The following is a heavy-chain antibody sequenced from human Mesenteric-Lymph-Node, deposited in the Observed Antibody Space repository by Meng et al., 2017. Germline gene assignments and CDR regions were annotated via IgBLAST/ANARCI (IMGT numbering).Heavy chain of an antibody. CDR2: IKSKTDGGAT. D-gene: IGHD1-26*01. J-gene: IGHJ4*02. Sequence: GGSLRLSCAASGFTFSNAWMSWVRQAPGKGLEWVARIKSKTDGGATDHAAPVKGRFTISRDDSKTTLYLQLNSLKTEDTAVYYCTTDRYGSGSPAQFDYWGQGTLVTVSS. CDR1: GFTFSNAW. CDR3: TTDRYGSGSPAQFDY. V-gene: IGHV3-15*01.